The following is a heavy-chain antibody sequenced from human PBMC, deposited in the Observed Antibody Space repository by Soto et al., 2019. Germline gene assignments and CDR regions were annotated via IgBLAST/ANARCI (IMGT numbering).Heavy chain of an antibody. V-gene: IGHV3-30-3*01. D-gene: IGHD2-15*01. J-gene: IGHJ5*02. CDR2: ISYDGSNK. Sequence: QVQLVESGGGVVQPGRSLRLSCAASGFTFSSYAMHWVRQAPGKGLEWVAVISYDGSNKYYADSVKGRFTISRDNSKNTLYLQMNSLRAEDTAVYYCARVLGDLVAGWFDPWGQGTLVTVSS. CDR3: ARVLGDLVAGWFDP. CDR1: GFTFSSYA.